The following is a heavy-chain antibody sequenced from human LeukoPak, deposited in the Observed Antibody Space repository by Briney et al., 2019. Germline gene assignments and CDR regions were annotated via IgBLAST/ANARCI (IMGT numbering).Heavy chain of an antibody. V-gene: IGHV3-30*04. CDR2: ISYDGRNK. J-gene: IGHJ4*02. CDR3: ARDLLPSSYTSGGY. D-gene: IGHD1-26*01. CDR1: GFTFNTYA. Sequence: PGGSLRLSCAASGFTFNTYAMHWVRQAPGKGLEWVAVISYDGRNKYYADSVKGRFTISRDESKNTLYLQMNSLGVEATAVYYCARDLLPSSYTSGGYWGQGNLVTVSS.